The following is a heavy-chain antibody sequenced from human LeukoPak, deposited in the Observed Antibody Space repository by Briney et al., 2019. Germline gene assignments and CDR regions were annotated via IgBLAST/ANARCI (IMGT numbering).Heavy chain of an antibody. Sequence: GGSLRLSCAASGFTVSSNYMSWVRQAPGKGLEWVSVIYSGGSTYYADSVKGRFTISRDNSKNTLYLQMNSLRAEYTAVYYGPRYSGAAGTRLRYFDLWGRGTLVTVSS. D-gene: IGHD6-13*01. V-gene: IGHV3-53*01. CDR3: PRYSGAAGTRLRYFDL. J-gene: IGHJ2*01. CDR2: IYSGGST. CDR1: GFTVSSNY.